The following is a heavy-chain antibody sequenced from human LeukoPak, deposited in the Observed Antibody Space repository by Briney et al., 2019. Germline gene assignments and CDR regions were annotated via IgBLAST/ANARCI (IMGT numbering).Heavy chain of an antibody. CDR2: ISYDGSNK. Sequence: GGSLRLSCAASGFTFSSYAMHWVRQAPGKGLEWVAVISYDGSNKYYADSVKGRFTISRDNSKNTLYLQMNSLRAEDTAVYYCARDTYYYDSSGYLEHWGQGTLVTVSS. CDR3: ARDTYYYDSSGYLEH. V-gene: IGHV3-30-3*01. D-gene: IGHD3-22*01. CDR1: GFTFSSYA. J-gene: IGHJ1*01.